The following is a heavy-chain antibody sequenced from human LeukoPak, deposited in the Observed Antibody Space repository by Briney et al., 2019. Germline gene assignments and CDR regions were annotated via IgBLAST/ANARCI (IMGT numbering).Heavy chain of an antibody. V-gene: IGHV4-39*01. CDR1: GGSISDTDYY. D-gene: IGHD2-15*01. Sequence: SETLSLTCTVSGGSISDTDYYWVWIRQPPGKGLEWIGSISYSGITYYNPSLKSRVTISVDTSKNQYPLRVSSVTAADTAVYYCARADCSGGSCYPSWFDPWGRGTLVTVSS. CDR2: ISYSGIT. J-gene: IGHJ5*02. CDR3: ARADCSGGSCYPSWFDP.